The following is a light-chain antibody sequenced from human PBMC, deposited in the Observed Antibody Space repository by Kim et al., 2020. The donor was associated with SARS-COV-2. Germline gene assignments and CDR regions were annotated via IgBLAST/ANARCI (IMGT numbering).Light chain of an antibody. CDR2: WAS. Sequence: RATINCKSSQSVLYSSNNKNYLAWYQQKPGQPPNLLIYWASTRESGVPDRFRGSGSGTDFTLTISSLQAEDVAVYYCQQYYTTPYTFGQGTKLEI. V-gene: IGKV4-1*01. J-gene: IGKJ2*01. CDR3: QQYYTTPYT. CDR1: QSVLYSSNNKNY.